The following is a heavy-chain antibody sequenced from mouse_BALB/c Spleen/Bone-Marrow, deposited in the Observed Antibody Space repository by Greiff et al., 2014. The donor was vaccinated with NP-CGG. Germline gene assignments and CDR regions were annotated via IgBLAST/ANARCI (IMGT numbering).Heavy chain of an antibody. Sequence: QVQLQQPRAELVKPGASVKLSCEASGYSFTSYWMHWVKQRPGQGLEWIGEISPSNGRSNYNEKFKSKATLTVDKSSSTAYMQLSGLTSEDSAVYYCTRSELRRGGYALDYWGLGTSVTVSS. CDR3: TRSELRRGGYALDY. CDR2: ISPSNGRS. D-gene: IGHD2-12*01. V-gene: IGHV1S81*02. CDR1: GYSFTSYW. J-gene: IGHJ4*01.